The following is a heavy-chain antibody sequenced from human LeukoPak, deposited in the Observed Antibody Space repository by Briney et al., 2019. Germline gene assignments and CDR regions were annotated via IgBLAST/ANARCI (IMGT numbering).Heavy chain of an antibody. Sequence: PSETLSLTCTVSGGSISSYYWSWIRQPPGKGLEWIGYIYYSGSTNYNPSLESRVTISVDTSKNQFSLKLSSVTAADTAVYYCASLAPGDAFDIWGQGTMVTVSS. CDR2: IYYSGST. J-gene: IGHJ3*02. CDR1: GGSISSYY. CDR3: ASLAPGDAFDI. V-gene: IGHV4-59*08.